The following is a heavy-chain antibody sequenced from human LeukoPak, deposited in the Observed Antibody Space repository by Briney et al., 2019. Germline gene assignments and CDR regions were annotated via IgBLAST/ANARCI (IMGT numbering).Heavy chain of an antibody. Sequence: ASETLSLTCAVYGVSFSGYYWSWIRQPPGKGLEWIGEINHSGSTNYNPSLKSRVTISVDTSKNQFSLKLSSVTAADTAVYDCARGDWNYGYFQHWGQGTLVTVSS. V-gene: IGHV4-34*01. CDR1: GVSFSGYY. D-gene: IGHD1-7*01. J-gene: IGHJ1*01. CDR3: ARGDWNYGYFQH. CDR2: INHSGST.